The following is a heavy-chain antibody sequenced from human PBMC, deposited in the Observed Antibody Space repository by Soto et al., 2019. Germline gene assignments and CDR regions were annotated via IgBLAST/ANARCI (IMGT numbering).Heavy chain of an antibody. CDR1: GGSISRYY. CDR2: IYYSGST. CDR3: ARSGLREEYYFDS. D-gene: IGHD4-17*01. Sequence: SETLSLTCTVSGGSISRYYCNWIRQSPGKGLEWIGYIYYSGSTKYNPSLKSRVTISIDTSKTHFSLDLNSVTAADTAVYYCARSGLREEYYFDSWGQGTLVTVSS. J-gene: IGHJ4*02. V-gene: IGHV4-59*01.